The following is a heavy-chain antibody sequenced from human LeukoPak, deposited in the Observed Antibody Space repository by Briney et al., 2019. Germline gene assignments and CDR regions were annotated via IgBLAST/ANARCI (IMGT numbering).Heavy chain of an antibody. J-gene: IGHJ6*03. CDR1: GYTFTGYY. CDR3: AREGPVLRYFDWLSVESMGV. Sequence: ASVKVSCKASGYTFTGYYMHWVRQAPGQGLEWMGWINPNSGGTNYAQKFQGRVTMTRDTSISTAYMELSRLRSDDTAVYYCAREGPVLRYFDWLSVESMGVWGKGTTVTISS. D-gene: IGHD3-9*01. V-gene: IGHV1-2*02. CDR2: INPNSGGT.